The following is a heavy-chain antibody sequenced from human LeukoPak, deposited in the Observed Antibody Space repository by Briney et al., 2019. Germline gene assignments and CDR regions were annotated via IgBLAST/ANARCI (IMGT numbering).Heavy chain of an antibody. CDR2: INSDGSST. CDR3: ARVEWELLPYFDY. CDR1: GFTFSSYW. Sequence: GGSLRRSCAASGFTFSSYWMHWVRQAPGKGLVWVSRINSDGSSTSYADSVKGRFTISRDNAKNTLYLQMNSLRAEDTAVYYCARVEWELLPYFDYWGQGTLVTVSS. D-gene: IGHD1-26*01. V-gene: IGHV3-74*01. J-gene: IGHJ4*02.